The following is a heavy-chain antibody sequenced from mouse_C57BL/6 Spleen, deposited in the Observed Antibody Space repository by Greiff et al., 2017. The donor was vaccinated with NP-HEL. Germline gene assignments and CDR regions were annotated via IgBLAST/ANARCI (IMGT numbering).Heavy chain of an antibody. V-gene: IGHV1-76*01. CDR1: GYTFTDYY. J-gene: IGHJ4*01. CDR3: ARRGYYSNFPYAMDY. D-gene: IGHD2-5*01. CDR2: IYPGSGNT. Sequence: QVQLKESGAELVRPGASVKLSCKASGYTFTDYYINWVKQRPGQGLEWIARIYPGSGNTYYNEKFKGKATLTAEKSSSTAYMQLSSLTSEDSAVYFCARRGYYSNFPYAMDYWGQGTSVTVSS.